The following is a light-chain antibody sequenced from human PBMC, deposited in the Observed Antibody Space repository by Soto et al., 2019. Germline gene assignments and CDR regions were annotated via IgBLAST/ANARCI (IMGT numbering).Light chain of an antibody. V-gene: IGKV3-20*01. J-gene: IGKJ1*01. CDR1: QRVSSTY. Sequence: EIVLTQSPGTLSLSPGERATLSCRASQRVSSTYLAWYQQKPGQAPRLLVYGASSRATGIPDRFSGSGSGTDFTLTISRVEPEDFAVYYCQQYGHSPRTFGQGTKVEIK. CDR2: GAS. CDR3: QQYGHSPRT.